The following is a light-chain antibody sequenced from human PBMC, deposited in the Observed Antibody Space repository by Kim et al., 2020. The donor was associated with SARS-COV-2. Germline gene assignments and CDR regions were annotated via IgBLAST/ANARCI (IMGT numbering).Light chain of an antibody. V-gene: IGKV3-15*01. Sequence: VCLGGKATPSCRASESVSSNLAWYQQKPGQAPRLLSYGASTRATGIPARFSGSGSGTEFTLTISSLQSEDFAIYYCQKYNNWPQTFGQGTKVDIK. CDR2: GAS. CDR3: QKYNNWPQT. J-gene: IGKJ1*01. CDR1: ESVSSN.